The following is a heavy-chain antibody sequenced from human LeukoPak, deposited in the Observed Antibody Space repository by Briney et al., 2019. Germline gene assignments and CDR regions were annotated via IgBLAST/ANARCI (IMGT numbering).Heavy chain of an antibody. J-gene: IGHJ5*02. V-gene: IGHV4-34*01. D-gene: IGHD6-19*01. Sequence: PSETLSLTCAVYGGSFSGYYWSWIRQPPGKGLEWIGEINHSGSTNYNPSLKSRVTISVDTSKNQFSLKLSSVTAADTAVYYCARETAVTGGNWFDPWGQGTLVTVSS. CDR1: GGSFSGYY. CDR2: INHSGST. CDR3: ARETAVTGGNWFDP.